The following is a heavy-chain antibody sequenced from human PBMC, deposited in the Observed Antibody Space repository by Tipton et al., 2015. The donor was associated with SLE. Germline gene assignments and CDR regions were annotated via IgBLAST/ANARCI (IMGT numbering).Heavy chain of an antibody. Sequence: SLRLSCAASGFTFNDYAMSWVRQAPGGGLEWVSSISGSGGGTYYVDSVKGRFTISRDNSKNTVYLQMTSLRVEDTAEYYCAKSPPITLFGVVTFLFWGQGTLVTVSS. CDR3: AKSPPITLFGVVTFLF. V-gene: IGHV3-23*01. J-gene: IGHJ1*01. CDR2: ISGSGGGT. D-gene: IGHD3-3*01. CDR1: GFTFNDYA.